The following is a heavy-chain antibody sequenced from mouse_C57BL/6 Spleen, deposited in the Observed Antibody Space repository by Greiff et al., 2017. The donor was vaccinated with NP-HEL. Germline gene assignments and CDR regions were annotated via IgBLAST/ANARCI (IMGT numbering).Heavy chain of an antibody. D-gene: IGHD1-1*01. J-gene: IGHJ2*01. CDR1: GYTFTDYY. Sequence: EVKLVESGPVLVKPGASVKMSCKASGYTFTDYYMNWVKQSHGKSLEWIGVINPYNGGTSFNQNFKGTATLTVDKSSSTAFMELNSLTSEDSAVYYCARWGVVAYYFDYWGQGTTLTVSS. CDR3: ARWGVVAYYFDY. CDR2: INPYNGGT. V-gene: IGHV1-19*01.